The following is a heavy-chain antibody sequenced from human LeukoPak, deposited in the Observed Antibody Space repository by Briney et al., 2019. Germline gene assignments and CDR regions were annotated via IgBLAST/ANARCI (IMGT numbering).Heavy chain of an antibody. CDR1: GYTFTGYY. CDR3: ARDYYDSSGYYYNYYYYYMDV. J-gene: IGHJ6*03. D-gene: IGHD3-22*01. CDR2: INPDSGGT. V-gene: IGHV1-2*02. Sequence: ASVKVSCKASGYTFTGYYMHWVRQAPGQGLEWMGWINPDSGGTNYAQKFQGRVTMTRDTSISTAYMELSRLRSDDTAVYYCARDYYDSSGYYYNYYYYYMDVWGKGTTVTVSS.